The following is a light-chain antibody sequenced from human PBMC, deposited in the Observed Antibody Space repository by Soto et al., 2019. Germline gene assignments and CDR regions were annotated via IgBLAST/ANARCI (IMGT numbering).Light chain of an antibody. J-gene: IGLJ2*01. Sequence: SYELTQPPSVSVSPGQTATITCSGDKLGDKYVCWYQQKPGQSPLLVIYQDRKRPSGIPERFSGSNSGNTATLTISGTQAMDEADYYCQAWDNSPHVVFGGGTKATVL. CDR2: QDR. CDR3: QAWDNSPHVV. V-gene: IGLV3-1*01. CDR1: KLGDKY.